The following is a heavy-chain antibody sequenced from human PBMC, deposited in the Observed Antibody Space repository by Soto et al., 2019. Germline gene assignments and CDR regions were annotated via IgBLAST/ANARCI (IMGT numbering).Heavy chain of an antibody. CDR1: RFSFGSFG. CDR2: ISRDGTNT. V-gene: IGHV3-30*03. J-gene: IGHJ4*02. CDR3: ARGNLSFDFDS. Sequence: QIQLVESGGGVVQPGGSLRLSCGASRFSFGSFGVHWVRQAPGRGLEWVAFISRDGTNTFYGDSVKGRFTLSRDNSRNTAYLQMTALRDDDTALYYCARGNLSFDFDSAGQGTLVIVSS.